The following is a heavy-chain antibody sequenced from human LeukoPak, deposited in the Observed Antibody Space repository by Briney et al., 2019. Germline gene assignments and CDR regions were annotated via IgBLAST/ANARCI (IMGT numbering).Heavy chain of an antibody. CDR3: AKDANSGMATTLDFDY. CDR2: ISGSGGST. D-gene: IGHD5-24*01. V-gene: IGHV3-23*01. CDR1: GFTFSSYA. J-gene: IGHJ4*02. Sequence: PGGSLRLSCAASGFTFSSYAMSWVRQAPGKGLEWVSAISGSGGSTYYADSVKGRFTISRDNSQNTLYLQMNSLRAEDTAVYYCAKDANSGMATTLDFDYWGQGTLVTVSS.